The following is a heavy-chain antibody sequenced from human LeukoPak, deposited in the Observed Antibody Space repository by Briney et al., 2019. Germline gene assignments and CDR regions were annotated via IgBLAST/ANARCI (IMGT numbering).Heavy chain of an antibody. CDR1: GFTFSSYS. D-gene: IGHD5-18*01. Sequence: GGSLRLSCAASGFTFSSYSMNWVRQAPGKGLEWVSSISSSSSYIYYADSVKGRFTISRVNAKNSLYLQMNSLRAEDTAVYYCAREGGYSYGIDAFDIWGQGTMVTVSS. CDR2: ISSSSSYI. V-gene: IGHV3-21*01. CDR3: AREGGYSYGIDAFDI. J-gene: IGHJ3*02.